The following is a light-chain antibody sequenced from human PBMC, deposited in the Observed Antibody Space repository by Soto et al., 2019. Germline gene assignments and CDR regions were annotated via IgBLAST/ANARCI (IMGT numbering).Light chain of an antibody. CDR1: SSDVGGYTY. Sequence: QSALTQPRSVSGSPGQSVTISCTGTSSDVGGYTYVSWFQQHPGKAPKLIIFDVDKRPSGVPDRFSGSKSGNTASLTISGLQADDEADYYCCSYAGGYSLVFGGGTKLTVL. CDR2: DVD. J-gene: IGLJ2*01. CDR3: CSYAGGYSLV. V-gene: IGLV2-11*01.